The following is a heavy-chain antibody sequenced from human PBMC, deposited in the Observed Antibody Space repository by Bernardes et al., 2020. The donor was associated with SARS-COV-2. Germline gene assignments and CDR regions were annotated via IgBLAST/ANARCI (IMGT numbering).Heavy chain of an antibody. CDR3: AKEGTVTTRNSPFDY. J-gene: IGHJ4*02. CDR2: ISTTGTTI. D-gene: IGHD4-17*01. V-gene: IGHV3-48*03. Sequence: GGSLRLSCEASGFIFSTYDMYWVRQAPGKGLEWLSYISTTGTTIYYADSVKGRFTISRDNAKNSLYLQLNSLRADDTAVYYCAKEGTVTTRNSPFDYWGQGTLVTVSS. CDR1: GFIFSTYD.